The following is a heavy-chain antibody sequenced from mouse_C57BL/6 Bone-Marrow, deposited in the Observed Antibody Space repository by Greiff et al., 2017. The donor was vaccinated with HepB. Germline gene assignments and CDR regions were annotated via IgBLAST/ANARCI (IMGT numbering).Heavy chain of an antibody. CDR1: GYTFTSYW. V-gene: IGHV1-64*01. CDR3: ARWTTVVAYYAMDY. CDR2: IHPNSGSI. Sequence: QVQLQQPGAELVKPGASVKLSCKASGYTFTSYWMHWVKQRPGQGLEWIGMIHPNSGSINYNEKFKSKATLTVDKSSSTAYMQLSSLTSEDSAVYYCARWTTVVAYYAMDYWGQGTSVTVSS. J-gene: IGHJ4*01. D-gene: IGHD1-1*01.